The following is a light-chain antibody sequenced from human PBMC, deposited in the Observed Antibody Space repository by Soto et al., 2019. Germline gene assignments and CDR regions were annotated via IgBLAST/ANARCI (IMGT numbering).Light chain of an antibody. CDR3: KSYAGSNPYV. CDR2: DNN. CDR1: SSNIGSNS. Sequence: QSVLSQGRSAAGTPRQWVMITCSGSSSNIGSNSASWYHQLPGTAPTLLVSDNNQRPSGVPDRFSGSKSGNTASLTVSGLHAADEADYFCKSYAGSNPYVFGSGTKVTVL. V-gene: IGLV1-44*01. J-gene: IGLJ1*01.